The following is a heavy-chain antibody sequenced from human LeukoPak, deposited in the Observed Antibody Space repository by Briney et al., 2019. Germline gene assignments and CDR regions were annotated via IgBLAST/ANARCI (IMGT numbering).Heavy chain of an antibody. V-gene: IGHV4-34*01. CDR2: INYSGTT. CDR1: GGSLSGYH. D-gene: IGHD1-20*01. J-gene: IGHJ5*02. CDR3: AKGARSNRYNWNGLINWFDP. Sequence: PSETLSLTCAVYGGSLSGYHWTRIRQPPGKGLEWIGEINYSGTTNYNPSLTSRVTMSADTSKNQFSLKLSSMTAADTAVYYCAKGARSNRYNWNGLINWFDPWGQGTLVTVSS.